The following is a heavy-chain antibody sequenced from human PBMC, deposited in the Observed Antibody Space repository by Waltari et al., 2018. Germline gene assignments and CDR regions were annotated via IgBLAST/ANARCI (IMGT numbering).Heavy chain of an antibody. CDR3: VAYEGH. V-gene: IGHV4-4*07. Sequence: QVQLQESGPGLVKPSETLSLTCTVSGGSISSYYWSWIRQPAGKGLEWIGRLYTSGSTNYNPSLKGRVTMSLDTSKNQFFLKLTSVTVADTAIYYCVAYEGHWGQGTLVTVSS. CDR2: LYTSGST. CDR1: GGSISSYY. D-gene: IGHD3-3*01. J-gene: IGHJ4*02.